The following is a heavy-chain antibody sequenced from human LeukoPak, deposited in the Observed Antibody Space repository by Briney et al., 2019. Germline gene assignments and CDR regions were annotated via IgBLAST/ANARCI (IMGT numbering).Heavy chain of an antibody. Sequence: GGSLRLSCAASGFTFSDHHMDWVRQAPGKGLEWVSGISGSGGSTYYADSVKGRFTISRDNSKNTLYLQMNSLRAEDTAVYYCAKARGTVVPPFDYWGQGTLVTVSS. CDR1: GFTFSDHH. CDR3: AKARGTVVPPFDY. CDR2: ISGSGGST. V-gene: IGHV3-23*01. J-gene: IGHJ4*02. D-gene: IGHD3-22*01.